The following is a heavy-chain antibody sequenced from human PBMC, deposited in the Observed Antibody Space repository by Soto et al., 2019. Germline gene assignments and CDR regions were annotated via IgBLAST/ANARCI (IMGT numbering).Heavy chain of an antibody. J-gene: IGHJ4*02. CDR2: IIAVSGPT. CDR3: ATTDAPLGPR. CDR1: GVSFSSYA. V-gene: IGHV1-69*01. Sequence: QVQLVQSGAEVQKPGSSVRVSCKPSGVSFSSYAINWVRQAPGQGLEWLGAIIAVSGPTNVAQKFQDRVTINAYERTSTVFMDLGSLRSEDTAVYFCATTDAPLGPRWGQGTLVTVSS.